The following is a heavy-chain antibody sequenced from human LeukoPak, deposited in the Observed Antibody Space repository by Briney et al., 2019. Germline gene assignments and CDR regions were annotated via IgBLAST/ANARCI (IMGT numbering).Heavy chain of an antibody. CDR2: IYHSGST. CDR3: ARGENAMAIFWFDL. Sequence: PSQTLSLTCTVSGGSISSGGYYWSWIRQPPGKGLEWIGYIYHSGSTYYNPSLKSRVTISVDRSKNQFSLKLSSVTAADTAVYYCARGENAMAIFWFDLWGQGTRVTVSS. V-gene: IGHV4-30-2*01. CDR1: GGSISSGGYY. J-gene: IGHJ5*02. D-gene: IGHD3-3*01.